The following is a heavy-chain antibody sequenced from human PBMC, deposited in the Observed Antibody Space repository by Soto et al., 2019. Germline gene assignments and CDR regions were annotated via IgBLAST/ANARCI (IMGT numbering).Heavy chain of an antibody. Sequence: QVQLVESGGGVVQPGRSLRLSCAASGFTFSSYGMHWVRQAPGKGVEWVAVISYDGSNKYYADSVKGRFTISRDNSKNTLYLQMNSLRAEDTAVYYCARAWGSFWGDYWGQGTLVTVSS. CDR1: GFTFSSYG. V-gene: IGHV3-30*03. D-gene: IGHD3-16*01. CDR2: ISYDGSNK. J-gene: IGHJ4*02. CDR3: ARAWGSFWGDY.